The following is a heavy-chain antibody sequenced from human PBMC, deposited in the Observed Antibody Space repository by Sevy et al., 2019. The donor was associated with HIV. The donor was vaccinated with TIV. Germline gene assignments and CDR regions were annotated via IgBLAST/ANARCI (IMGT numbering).Heavy chain of an antibody. CDR2: ISGSGGST. J-gene: IGHJ4*02. CDR1: GFTFSSYA. V-gene: IGHV3-23*01. Sequence: GGSLRLSCAASGFTFSSYAMSWVRQAPGKGLEWVSAISGSGGSTYYADSVKGRFTISRDNSKNTLYLQMNSLRAEDTAVYHCAKDLDRVYDFWSGYHYFDYWGQGTLVTVSS. D-gene: IGHD3-3*01. CDR3: AKDLDRVYDFWSGYHYFDY.